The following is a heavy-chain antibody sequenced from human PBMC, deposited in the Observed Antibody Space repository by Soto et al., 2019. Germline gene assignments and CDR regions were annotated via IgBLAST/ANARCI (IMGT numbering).Heavy chain of an antibody. CDR1: GGTFSSYA. CDR3: AKAQVTADEPPYYYVMDV. Sequence: GASVKVSCKASGGTFSSYAISWVRQAPGQGLEWMGGIIPIFGTSNYAQKFQGRVTITADESTSTSYMELSSLRSEDTAVYYRAKAQVTADEPPYYYVMDVWGQGTTVTVSS. CDR2: IIPIFGTS. V-gene: IGHV1-69*13. J-gene: IGHJ6*02.